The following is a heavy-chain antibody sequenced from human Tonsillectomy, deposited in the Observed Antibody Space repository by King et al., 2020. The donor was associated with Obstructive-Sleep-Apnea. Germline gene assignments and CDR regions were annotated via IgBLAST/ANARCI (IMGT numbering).Heavy chain of an antibody. V-gene: IGHV4-59*01. Sequence: HVPLQESGPGLVKPSETLSLTCTVSGGSISSYYWSWLRQPPGKGLEWIGYIYYSGSTNYNPSLKSRVTISVDTSKNQFSLKLSSVTAADTAVYYCASGAGYGDYFDYWGQGTLVTVSS. CDR1: GGSISSYY. J-gene: IGHJ4*02. D-gene: IGHD5-18*01. CDR3: ASGAGYGDYFDY. CDR2: IYYSGST.